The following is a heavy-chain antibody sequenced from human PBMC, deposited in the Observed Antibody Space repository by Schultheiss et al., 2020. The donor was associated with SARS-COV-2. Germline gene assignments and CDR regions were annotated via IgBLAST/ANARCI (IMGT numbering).Heavy chain of an antibody. CDR2: IYTSGST. D-gene: IGHD3-10*01. Sequence: SETLSLTCAVYGGSFSGYYWSWIRQPPGKGLEWIGRIYTSGSTNYNPSLKSRVTMSVDTSKNQFSLKLSSVTAADTAVYYCARAGWLAPIDYWGQGTLVTVSS. CDR3: ARAGWLAPIDY. CDR1: GGSFSGYY. J-gene: IGHJ4*02. V-gene: IGHV4-59*10.